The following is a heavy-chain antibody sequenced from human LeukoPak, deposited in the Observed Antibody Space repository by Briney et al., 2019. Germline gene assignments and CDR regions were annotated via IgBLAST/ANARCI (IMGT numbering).Heavy chain of an antibody. V-gene: IGHV4-59*11. J-gene: IGHJ4*02. Sequence: SETLSLTCTVSGGSISSHYWSWIRQPPGKGLEWIGYIYHSGSTYYNPSLKSRVTISVDRSKNQFSLKLSSVTAADTAVYYCARENSSGWSFDYWGQGTLVTVSS. CDR3: ARENSSGWSFDY. D-gene: IGHD6-19*01. CDR2: IYHSGST. CDR1: GGSISSHY.